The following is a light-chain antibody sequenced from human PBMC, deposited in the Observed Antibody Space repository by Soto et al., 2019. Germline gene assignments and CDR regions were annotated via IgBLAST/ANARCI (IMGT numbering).Light chain of an antibody. CDR1: SGDVGAYNF. CDR2: NVY. Sequence: QSALTQPASVSGSPGQSITISCTGTSGDVGAYNFVSWHQQHPGKAPKLIIYNVYDRPSGISYRFSGSKSGNTASLTISGLQGEDEADYYCSSYTIRRNYVFGTGTKRTVL. CDR3: SSYTIRRNYV. J-gene: IGLJ1*01. V-gene: IGLV2-14*03.